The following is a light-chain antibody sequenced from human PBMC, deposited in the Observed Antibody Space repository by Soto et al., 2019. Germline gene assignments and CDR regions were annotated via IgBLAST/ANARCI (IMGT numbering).Light chain of an antibody. CDR2: EGS. J-gene: IGLJ2*01. Sequence: QSALARPASVSGSPGQSITISCTGTSRDVGTYTLVSWYQQYPGKAPKLIIYEGSKRPSGVSNRFSASKTGRTASLTISGLQPEDEADYYCCSYAGSSSVLFGGGTKVTVL. V-gene: IGLV2-23*03. CDR1: SRDVGTYTL. CDR3: CSYAGSSSVL.